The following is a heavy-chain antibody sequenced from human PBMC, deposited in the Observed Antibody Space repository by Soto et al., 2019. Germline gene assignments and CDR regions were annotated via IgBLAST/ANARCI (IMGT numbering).Heavy chain of an antibody. CDR3: ARDLSDPTLGMDV. Sequence: PGGSLRLSCAASGFTFSSYSMNWVRQAPGKGLEWVSSISSSRSYIYYADSVKGRFTISRDNAKNSLYLQMNSLRAEDTAVYYCARDLSDPTLGMDVWGQGTTVTVSS. V-gene: IGHV3-21*01. D-gene: IGHD3-16*02. CDR1: GFTFSSYS. CDR2: ISSSRSYI. J-gene: IGHJ6*02.